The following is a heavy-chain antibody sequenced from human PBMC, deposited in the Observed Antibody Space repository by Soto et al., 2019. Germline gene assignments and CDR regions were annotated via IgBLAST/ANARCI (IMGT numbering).Heavy chain of an antibody. CDR1: GYTLTELS. J-gene: IGHJ4*02. Sequence: ASVKVSCKVSGYTLTELSMHWVRQAPGKGLEWMGGFDPEDGETIYAQKFQGRVTMTEDTSTDTAYMELSSLRSEDTAVYYCATDLSYYDSSGYYLSYWGQGTLVTVSS. CDR2: FDPEDGET. CDR3: ATDLSYYDSSGYYLSY. V-gene: IGHV1-24*01. D-gene: IGHD3-22*01.